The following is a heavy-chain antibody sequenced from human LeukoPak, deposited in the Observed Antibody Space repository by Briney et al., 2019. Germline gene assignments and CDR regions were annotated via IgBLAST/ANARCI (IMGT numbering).Heavy chain of an antibody. CDR2: IYYSGST. CDR3: ARQMRYSYGF. D-gene: IGHD5-18*01. V-gene: IGHV4-39*01. Sequence: PSETLSLTCTVSGSSISSSSYYWGWIRQPPGKGLEWIGSIYYSGSTYYNPSLQSRVTISVDTSKNQFSLKLSSVTAADTAVYYCARQMRYSYGFWGQGTLVTVSS. CDR1: GSSISSSSYY. J-gene: IGHJ4*02.